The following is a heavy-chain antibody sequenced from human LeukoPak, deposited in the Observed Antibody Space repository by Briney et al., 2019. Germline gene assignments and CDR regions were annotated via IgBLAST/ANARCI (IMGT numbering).Heavy chain of an antibody. CDR3: VLITIFGVVNY. CDR1: GYTFTSYD. V-gene: IGHV1-8*03. Sequence: ASVKVSCKASGYTFTSYDINWVRQATGQGLEWMGWMNPNSGNTGYAQKFQDRVTITRNTSISTAYMELSSLRSEDTAVYYCVLITIFGVVNYWGQGTLVTVSS. J-gene: IGHJ4*02. D-gene: IGHD3-3*01. CDR2: MNPNSGNT.